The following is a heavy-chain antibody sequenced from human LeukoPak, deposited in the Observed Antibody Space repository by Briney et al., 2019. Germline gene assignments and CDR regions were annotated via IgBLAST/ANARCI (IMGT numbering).Heavy chain of an antibody. CDR2: ISSSSSYI. Sequence: GGSLRLSCAASGVTFSSYSMNWVRQAPGKGLEWVSSISSSSSYIYYADSVKGRFTISRDNAKSSVYLQMNSLRAEDTAVYYCARGSFNWNDPIDYWGQGTLVTVSS. J-gene: IGHJ4*02. V-gene: IGHV3-21*01. D-gene: IGHD1-20*01. CDR3: ARGSFNWNDPIDY. CDR1: GVTFSSYS.